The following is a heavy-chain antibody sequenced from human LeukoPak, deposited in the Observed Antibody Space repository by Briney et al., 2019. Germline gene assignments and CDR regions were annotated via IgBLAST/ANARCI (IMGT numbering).Heavy chain of an antibody. CDR3: AKGSGSYGQDLYS. D-gene: IGHD3-3*01. CDR1: GFTFSNYG. V-gene: IGHV3-23*01. Sequence: PGGSLILSCAASGFTFSNYGMSWARQAPGKGLECVSRISGSGDNSSSGDNKYYADSVKGRFTISSDDSKNTLYLQMNSLRAEDTAVYYCAKGSGSYGQDLYSWGQGTLVTVAS. J-gene: IGHJ4*02. CDR2: ISGSGDNSSSGDNK.